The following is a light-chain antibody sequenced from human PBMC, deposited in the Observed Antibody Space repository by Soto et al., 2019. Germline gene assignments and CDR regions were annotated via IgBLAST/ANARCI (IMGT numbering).Light chain of an antibody. V-gene: IGKV1-39*01. Sequence: QLTQSPSSLSASVVDRVIITCRASQSVSRSLNWYQQKAGQAPKLLIYAASTLHSGVPSRFSGSGSGTEFTLTISSLQTADFATYYCQQNAITPPWTFGQGTKVDIK. CDR2: AAS. J-gene: IGKJ1*01. CDR3: QQNAITPPWT. CDR1: QSVSRS.